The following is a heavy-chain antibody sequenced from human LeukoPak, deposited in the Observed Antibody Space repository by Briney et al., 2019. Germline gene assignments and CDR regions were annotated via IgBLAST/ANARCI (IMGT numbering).Heavy chain of an antibody. CDR1: GFTFSSYN. CDR3: AKDKGASFSSPFDY. D-gene: IGHD4/OR15-4a*01. V-gene: IGHV3-21*01. J-gene: IGHJ4*02. Sequence: GGSLRLSCAASGFTFSSYNMDWVRQAPRKGLEWVSFIDSSSRYIYQADSVKGRFTISRDNSKNTLYLQMNSLRAEDTAVYYCAKDKGASFSSPFDYWGQGTLVTVSS. CDR2: IDSSSRYI.